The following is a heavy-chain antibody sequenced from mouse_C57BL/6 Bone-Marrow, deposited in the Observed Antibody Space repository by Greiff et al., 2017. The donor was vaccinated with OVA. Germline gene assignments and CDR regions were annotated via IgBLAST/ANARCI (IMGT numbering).Heavy chain of an antibody. J-gene: IGHJ1*03. V-gene: IGHV5-15*01. CDR2: ISNLAYSI. D-gene: IGHD1-1*01. CDR1: GFTFSDYG. Sequence: EVMLVESGGGLVQPGGSLKLSCAASGFTFSDYGMAWVRQAPRKGPEWVAFISNLAYSIYYADTVTGRFTISRENAKNTLYLEMSSLRSEDTAMYYCARRGYYGSSPYFDVWGTGTTVTVSS. CDR3: ARRGYYGSSPYFDV.